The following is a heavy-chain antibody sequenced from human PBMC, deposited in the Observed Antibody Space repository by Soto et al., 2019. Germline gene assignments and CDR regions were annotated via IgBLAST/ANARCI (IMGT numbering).Heavy chain of an antibody. J-gene: IGHJ1*01. D-gene: IGHD6-19*01. CDR3: AREGGSSGWYGKNAEYFQH. V-gene: IGHV1-18*01. Sequence: QVQLVQSGAEVKKPGASVKVSCKASGYTFTSYGISWVRQAPGQGLEWMGWISAYNGNTNYAQKLQGRVTMTTDTSTRTAYMELRSLRSDDTAVYYCAREGGSSGWYGKNAEYFQHWGQGTLVTVSS. CDR2: ISAYNGNT. CDR1: GYTFTSYG.